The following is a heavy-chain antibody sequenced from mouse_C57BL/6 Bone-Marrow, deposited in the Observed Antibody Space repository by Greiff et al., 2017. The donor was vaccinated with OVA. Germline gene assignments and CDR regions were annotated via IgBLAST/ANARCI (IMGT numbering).Heavy chain of an antibody. D-gene: IGHD1-1*01. J-gene: IGHJ2*01. Sequence: VQLQQPGAELVMPGASVKLSCKASGYTFTSYWMHWVKQRPGQGLEWIGEIDPSDSYTNYNQKFKGKSTLTVDKSSSTAYMQLSSLTSEDSAVYYCSTLLYYGRSPYYFDYWGQGTTLTVSS. CDR3: STLLYYGRSPYYFDY. CDR2: IDPSDSYT. V-gene: IGHV1-69*01. CDR1: GYTFTSYW.